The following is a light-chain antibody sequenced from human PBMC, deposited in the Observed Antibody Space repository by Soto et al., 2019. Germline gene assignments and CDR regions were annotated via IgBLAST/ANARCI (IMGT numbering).Light chain of an antibody. CDR3: SSYTSTTALV. CDR2: DVS. J-gene: IGLJ3*02. CDR1: SRDVGGYSY. V-gene: IGLV2-14*03. Sequence: QSALTQPASVSGSPGQSITISCTGTSRDVGGYSYVSWYQLHPSKVPKLMIYDVSNRPSGVSNRFSGSKSGNTASLTISGLQAEEEADYYCSSYTSTTALVFGGGTKVTVL.